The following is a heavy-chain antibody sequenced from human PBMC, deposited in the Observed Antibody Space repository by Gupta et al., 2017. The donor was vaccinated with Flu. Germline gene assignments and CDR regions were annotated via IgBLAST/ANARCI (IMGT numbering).Heavy chain of an antibody. J-gene: IGHJ5*02. V-gene: IGHV4-39*01. D-gene: IGHD3-3*01. CDR2: IYYSGST. CDR1: GGSLSSSSYY. Sequence: QLQLQESGPGLVKPSETLSLTCPVSGGSLSSSSYYWGWIRPPPGKGLEWIGSIYYSGSTYYNPSLKSRVTISLDTSKNQFSLKLSSVTAADTAVYYCARLYYDFWSGYLSNWFDPWGQGTLVTVAS. CDR3: ARLYYDFWSGYLSNWFDP.